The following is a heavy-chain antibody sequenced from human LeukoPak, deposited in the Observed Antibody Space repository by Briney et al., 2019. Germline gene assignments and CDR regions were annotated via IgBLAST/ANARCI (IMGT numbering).Heavy chain of an antibody. CDR1: GGSISSYY. CDR2: ISYRGST. D-gene: IGHD3-10*01. Sequence: SETLSLTCAVSGGSISSYYWSWIRQPPGKGLEWIGYISYRGSTSYHPSLKSRLTISLDTSKNQFSLKLSSVTAADTAVYYCARHIPFYYGSGSWYYFDYWGQGTLVTVSS. J-gene: IGHJ4*02. CDR3: ARHIPFYYGSGSWYYFDY. V-gene: IGHV4-59*08.